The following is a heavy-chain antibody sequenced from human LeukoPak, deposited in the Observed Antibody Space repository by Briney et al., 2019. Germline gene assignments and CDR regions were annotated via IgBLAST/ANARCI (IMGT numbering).Heavy chain of an antibody. CDR2: ISGSGGTT. V-gene: IGHV3-23*01. Sequence: GGSLRLSCAASGYTFSSYAMGWVRQAPGRGLEWVSAISGSGGTTYYADSVKGRFTISRDNAKNSLYLQMNSLRAEDTAVYYCARDYGRIAAAGPFSYWGQGTLVTVSS. D-gene: IGHD6-13*01. J-gene: IGHJ4*02. CDR3: ARDYGRIAAAGPFSY. CDR1: GYTFSSYA.